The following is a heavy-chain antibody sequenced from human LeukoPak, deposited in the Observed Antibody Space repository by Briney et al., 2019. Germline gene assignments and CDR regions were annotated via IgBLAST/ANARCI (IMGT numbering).Heavy chain of an antibody. CDR2: IIPIFGTA. D-gene: IGHD6-13*01. CDR3: ATWGGFEQQLVREWFDP. CDR1: GGTFSSYA. Sequence: ASVKVSCKASGGTFSSYAISWVRQAPGQGLEWMGGIIPIFGTANYAQKFQGRVTMTEDTSTDTAYMELSSLRSEDTAVYYCATWGGFEQQLVREWFDPWGQGTLVTVSS. V-gene: IGHV1-69*06. J-gene: IGHJ5*02.